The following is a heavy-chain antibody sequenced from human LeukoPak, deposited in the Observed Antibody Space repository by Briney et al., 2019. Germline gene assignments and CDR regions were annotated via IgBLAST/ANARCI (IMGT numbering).Heavy chain of an antibody. J-gene: IGHJ4*02. CDR1: GYTFTSYA. V-gene: IGHV1-3*01. Sequence: GASVKVSCKASGYTFTSYAMHWVRQAPGQRLEWMGWINAGNGNTKYSQKFQGRVTITRDTSASTAYMELSSLRSEDTAVYCCARDLTIFGVVAHYDILTYWGQGTLVTVSS. CDR3: ARDLTIFGVVAHYDILTY. D-gene: IGHD3-3*01. CDR2: INAGNGNT.